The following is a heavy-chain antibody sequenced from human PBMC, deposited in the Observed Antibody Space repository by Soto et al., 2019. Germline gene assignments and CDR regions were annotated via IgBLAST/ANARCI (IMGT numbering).Heavy chain of an antibody. Sequence: PGESLKISCKGSGYSFSNYWIAWVRQMPGKGLEWMGIIYVGDSDTRYSPSFQGQVTISAGKSISTAYLQWRSLRASDTAMYYCARPRSGSYRLDYYGMDVWGQGTTVTVSS. V-gene: IGHV5-51*01. CDR3: ARPRSGSYRLDYYGMDV. D-gene: IGHD3-10*01. CDR2: IYVGDSDT. CDR1: GYSFSNYW. J-gene: IGHJ6*02.